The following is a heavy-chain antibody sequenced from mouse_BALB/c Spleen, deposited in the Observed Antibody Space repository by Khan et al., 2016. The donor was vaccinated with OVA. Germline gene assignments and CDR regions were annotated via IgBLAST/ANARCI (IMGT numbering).Heavy chain of an antibody. D-gene: IGHD1-1*01. V-gene: IGHV1-9*01. J-gene: IGHJ3*01. Sequence: VQLQQSGAELMKPGASVKISCKATGYTFSSYWIEWVKQRPGHGLEWIGEILPGSNSTNYNERFKGKATITADTSSNTAYMQISSLTSEDSAIYYCARGNYYGSTSWFGYWGQGTLVTVSA. CDR2: ILPGSNST. CDR1: GYTFSSYW. CDR3: ARGNYYGSTSWFGY.